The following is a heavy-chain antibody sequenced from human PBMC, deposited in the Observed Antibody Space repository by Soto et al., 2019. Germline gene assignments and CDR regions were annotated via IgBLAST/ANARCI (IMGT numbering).Heavy chain of an antibody. CDR1: GFAFSSYG. V-gene: IGHV3-48*02. Sequence: EVHLVESGGGLVQPGGSLRLSCAASGFAFSSYGMNWVRQAPGKGLEWVSYIGSRSATIYYADSVKGRFTISRDNAKNSMFLQMNSLRDDDTAGYYCERGPPEYTKRGYYCYYGMDVWGQGSTVTVSS. J-gene: IGHJ6*02. D-gene: IGHD3-10*01. CDR2: IGSRSATI. CDR3: ERGPPEYTKRGYYCYYGMDV.